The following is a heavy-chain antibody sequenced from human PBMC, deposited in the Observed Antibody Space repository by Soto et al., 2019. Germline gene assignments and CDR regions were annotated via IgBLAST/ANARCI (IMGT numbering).Heavy chain of an antibody. D-gene: IGHD6-19*01. Sequence: QAQLEQSGGEVKKPRSSVKVSCKASRVAFSKFIVTWVRQAPGLGLEWVGGIIPIFGTANYAQKFQGRVTITADESTSTSYMEVNNLRSEDPAVYYCAKVRYSSPMGYYYGMDVWGQGTTVTVSS. J-gene: IGHJ6*02. CDR2: IIPIFGTA. CDR3: AKVRYSSPMGYYYGMDV. CDR1: RVAFSKFI. V-gene: IGHV1-69*01.